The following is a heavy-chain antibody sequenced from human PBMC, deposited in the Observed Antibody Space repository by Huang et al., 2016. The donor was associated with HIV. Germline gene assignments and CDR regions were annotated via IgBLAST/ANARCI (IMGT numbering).Heavy chain of an antibody. J-gene: IGHJ4*02. CDR1: GFTFSGYG. CDR2: MTFDGKNK. CDR3: AKDNDLYYFDY. D-gene: IGHD1-1*01. V-gene: IGHV3-30*18. Sequence: QVHLVESGGGVVQPGRSLRLSCAASGFTFSGYGMHWVRQAPGKGLEWVAVMTFDGKNKYYADSVRGRFTVSRDNSQNTVSLQMNTLRAEDTAVYYCAKDNDLYYFDYWGQGTLVTVSS.